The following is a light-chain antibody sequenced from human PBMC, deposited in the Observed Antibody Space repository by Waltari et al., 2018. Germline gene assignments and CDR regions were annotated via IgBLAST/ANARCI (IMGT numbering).Light chain of an antibody. CDR2: DAS. V-gene: IGKV3-11*01. CDR1: QSVSYY. Sequence: EVVLTQSPATLSLSPGERATLSCRASQSVSYYLAWYQQKPGQAPRLLIYDASNRATGIPARSSGSGSGTDFTLTISSLEPEDFAVYYCQQRTNWPLTFGGGTKVEI. CDR3: QQRTNWPLT. J-gene: IGKJ4*01.